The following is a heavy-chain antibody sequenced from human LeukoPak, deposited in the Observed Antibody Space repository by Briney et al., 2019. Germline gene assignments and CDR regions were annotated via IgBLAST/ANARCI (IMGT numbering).Heavy chain of an antibody. CDR2: ISGSGGST. CDR1: GFTFSSYA. V-gene: IGHV3-23*01. Sequence: PGRSLRLSCAASGFTFSSYAMSWVRQAPGKGLEWVSAISGSGGSTYYADSVKGRFTISRDNSKNTLYLQMNSLRAEDTAVYYCAKGVGYDILTGRPHAFDIWGQGTMVTVSS. J-gene: IGHJ3*02. CDR3: AKGVGYDILTGRPHAFDI. D-gene: IGHD3-9*01.